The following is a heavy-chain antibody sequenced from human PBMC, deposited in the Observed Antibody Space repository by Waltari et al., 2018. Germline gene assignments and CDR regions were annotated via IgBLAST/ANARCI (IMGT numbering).Heavy chain of an antibody. V-gene: IGHV4-39*07. CDR2: IYYSGST. J-gene: IGHJ6*03. CDR1: AGSPSSRSYY. CDR3: ARKCREGSYIDV. D-gene: IGHD3-10*01. Sequence: QLQLQQSGRGRVKPSETLSPPCTVSAGSPSSRSYYRCWLRQPPGKGLEWIGSIYYSGSTYYNPSLKSRVTISVDTSKNQFSLKLSSVTAADTAVYYCARKCREGSYIDVWGQGTTVTVSS.